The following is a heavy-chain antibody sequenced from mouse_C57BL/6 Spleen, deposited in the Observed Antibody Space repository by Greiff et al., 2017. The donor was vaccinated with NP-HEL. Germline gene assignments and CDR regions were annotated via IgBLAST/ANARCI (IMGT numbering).Heavy chain of an antibody. V-gene: IGHV3-6*01. CDR3: ARGWDYWYFDV. Sequence: EVQLQESGPGLVKPSQSLSLTCSVTGYSITSGYYWNWIRQFPGNKLEWMGYISYDGSNNYNPSLKNRISITRDTSKNQFFLKLNSVTTEDTATSHCARGWDYWYFDVWGTGTTVTVSS. CDR1: GYSITSGYY. J-gene: IGHJ1*03. CDR2: ISYDGSN. D-gene: IGHD1-1*02.